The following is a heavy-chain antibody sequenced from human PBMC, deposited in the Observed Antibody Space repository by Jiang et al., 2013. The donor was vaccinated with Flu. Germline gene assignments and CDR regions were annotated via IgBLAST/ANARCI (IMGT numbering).Heavy chain of an antibody. CDR3: SRLADTNKDGMDV. D-gene: IGHD5-18*01. CDR2: IRSKANSYAT. CDR1: GFTFTGSA. Sequence: LESGGGLVQPGGSLKLSCAASGFTFTGSAIHWVRQASGKGLEWVGRIRSKANSYATAYAASVEGRFTISRDDSKNTAYLQMNSLKTEDTAVYYCSRLADTNKDGMDVWGQGTTVTVSS. V-gene: IGHV3-73*01. J-gene: IGHJ6*02.